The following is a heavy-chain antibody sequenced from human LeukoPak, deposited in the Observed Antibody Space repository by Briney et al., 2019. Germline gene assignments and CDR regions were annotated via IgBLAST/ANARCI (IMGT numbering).Heavy chain of an antibody. Sequence: SETLSLTCTVSGGSISSSSYYWGWIRQPPGKGLEWIGSIYYSGSTYYNPSLKSRVTISVDTSKNQFSLKLSSVTAADTAVYHCAREGRVRYFDWSHYYYYGMDVWGQGTTVTVSS. CDR2: IYYSGST. D-gene: IGHD3-9*01. J-gene: IGHJ6*02. V-gene: IGHV4-39*02. CDR1: GGSISSSSYY. CDR3: AREGRVRYFDWSHYYYYGMDV.